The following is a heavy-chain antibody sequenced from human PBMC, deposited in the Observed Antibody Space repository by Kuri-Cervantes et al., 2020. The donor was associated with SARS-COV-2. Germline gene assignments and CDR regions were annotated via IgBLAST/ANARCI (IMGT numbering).Heavy chain of an antibody. V-gene: IGHV5-51*01. CDR3: ARLNVWGSYRYNYFDY. J-gene: IGHJ4*02. CDR2: IYPGDSDT. CDR1: GYTLTELS. D-gene: IGHD3-16*02. Sequence: KVSCKVSGYTLTELSMHWVRQMPGKGLEWMGIIYPGDSDTRYSPSFQGQVTISADKSISTAYLQWSSLKASDTAMYYCARLNVWGSYRYNYFDYWGQGTLVTVSS.